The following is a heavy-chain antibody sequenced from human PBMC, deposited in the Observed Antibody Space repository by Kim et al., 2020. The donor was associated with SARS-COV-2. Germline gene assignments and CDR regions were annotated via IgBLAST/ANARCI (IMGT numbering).Heavy chain of an antibody. D-gene: IGHD3-3*01. CDR3: ARDLVRVVSFDY. Sequence: YAQKFQGRVTMTRDTSISTANMELSRLRSDDTAVYYCARDLVRVVSFDYWGQGTLVTVSS. J-gene: IGHJ4*02. V-gene: IGHV1-2*02.